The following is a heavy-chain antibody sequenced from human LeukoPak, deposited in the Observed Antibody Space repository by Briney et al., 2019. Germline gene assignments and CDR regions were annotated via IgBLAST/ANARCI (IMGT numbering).Heavy chain of an antibody. D-gene: IGHD2-15*01. V-gene: IGHV3-30-3*01. CDR3: ARGWDCSGGSCEYYFDY. Sequence: GGSLRLSCAASGFTFSSYAMHWVRQAPGKGLEWVAVISYDGSNKYYADSVKGRFTISRDNSKNTLYLQMNSLRAEDTALYYRARGWDCSGGSCEYYFDYWGQGTLVTVSS. CDR2: ISYDGSNK. J-gene: IGHJ4*02. CDR1: GFTFSSYA.